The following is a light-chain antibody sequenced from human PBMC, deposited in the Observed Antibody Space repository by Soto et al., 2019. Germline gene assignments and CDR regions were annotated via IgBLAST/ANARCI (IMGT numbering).Light chain of an antibody. CDR3: QQRYSTPYT. V-gene: IGKV1-39*01. CDR1: QSISNY. CDR2: IAS. Sequence: DIHMTQSPSSLSASVGDRVTITCRASQSISNYLNWYQQKPGKAPNLLIYIASNLHSGVPSRFSGSGSGTDFTLTISSLQHEDFATYYCQQRYSTPYTFGPGTKVDIK. J-gene: IGKJ2*01.